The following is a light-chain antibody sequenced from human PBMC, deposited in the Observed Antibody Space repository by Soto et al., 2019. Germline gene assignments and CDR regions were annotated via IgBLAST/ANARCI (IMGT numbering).Light chain of an antibody. CDR1: DNDVGRYDY. CDR2: EVS. V-gene: IGLV2-8*01. J-gene: IGLJ2*01. Sequence: QSALTQPPSASGSPGMSVTLSCSGTDNDVGRYDYVSWYQQHPGKAPKLLIYEVSKRPSGVPDRFSASKSGNTASLTVSGLPGEDEADYYCMSYVGGNSVAFGGGTKLTVL. CDR3: MSYVGGNSVA.